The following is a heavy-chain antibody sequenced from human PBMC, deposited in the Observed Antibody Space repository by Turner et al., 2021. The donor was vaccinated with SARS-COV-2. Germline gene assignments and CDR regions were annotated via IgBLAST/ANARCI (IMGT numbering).Heavy chain of an antibody. CDR3: AKDKSAEDYYDSSGYYGGGAFDI. V-gene: IGHV3-9*01. D-gene: IGHD3-22*01. Sequence: EVQLVESGGGLVQPGRSLRLSCAASGFTFDDYAMHWVRQAPGKGLELVSGINWNSGTIGYADSVKGRFTISRDNAKNSLYLQMNSLRAEDTALYYCAKDKSAEDYYDSSGYYGGGAFDIWGQGTMVTVSS. CDR1: GFTFDDYA. J-gene: IGHJ3*02. CDR2: INWNSGTI.